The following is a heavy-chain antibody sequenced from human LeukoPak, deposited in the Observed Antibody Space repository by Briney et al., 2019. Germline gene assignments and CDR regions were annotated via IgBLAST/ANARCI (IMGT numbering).Heavy chain of an antibody. Sequence: PSETLSLTCTVSGGSISSSSYYWGWIRQPPGKGLEWIGSIYYSGSTYYNPSLKSRVTISVDTSKNQFSLKLSSVTAADTAVYYCARAGPYDSSGYGPWGAFDIWGQGTMVTVSS. CDR3: ARAGPYDSSGYGPWGAFDI. CDR2: IYYSGST. D-gene: IGHD3-22*01. V-gene: IGHV4-39*07. CDR1: GGSISSSSYY. J-gene: IGHJ3*02.